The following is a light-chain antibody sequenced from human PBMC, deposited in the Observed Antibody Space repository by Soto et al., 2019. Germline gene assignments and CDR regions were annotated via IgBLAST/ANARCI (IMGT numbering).Light chain of an antibody. V-gene: IGKV3-20*01. CDR3: QQYGSSPLT. Sequence: EIVMTQSQATLSVSPVERSTLSFRASQSVSSDLAWYHQKPGQAPRLLIYGASSRATGIPDRFSGSGSGTDFSLTISRLEPEDFAVYYCQQYGSSPLTFGRGTKVDTK. CDR2: GAS. CDR1: QSVSSD. J-gene: IGKJ4*01.